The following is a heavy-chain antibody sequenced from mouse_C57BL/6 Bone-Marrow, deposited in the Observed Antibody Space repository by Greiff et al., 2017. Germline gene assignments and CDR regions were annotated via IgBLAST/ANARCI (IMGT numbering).Heavy chain of an antibody. CDR2: ISDGGSYT. Sequence: EVQGVESGGGLVKPGGSLKLSCAASGFTFSSYAMSWVRQTPEKRLEWVATISDGGSYTYYPDNVKGRFTISRDNAKHILYLQMSPLKSEDTAMYDWAWVLDYGLAYWGQGTTLTVSA. V-gene: IGHV5-4*01. D-gene: IGHD1-1*01. CDR1: GFTFSSYA. CDR3: AWVLDYGLAY. J-gene: IGHJ2*01.